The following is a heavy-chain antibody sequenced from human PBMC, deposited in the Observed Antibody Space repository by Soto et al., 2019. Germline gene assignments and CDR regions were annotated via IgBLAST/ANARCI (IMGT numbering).Heavy chain of an antibody. J-gene: IGHJ6*02. V-gene: IGHV4-59*12. Sequence: SETLSLTCTVSGGSISSYYWSWIRQPPGKGLEWIGYIYYSGSTNYNPSLKSRVTISVDTSKNQFSLKLSSVTAADTAVYYCARESTVVTGGVYGMDVWGQGTTVTVSS. D-gene: IGHD4-17*01. CDR3: ARESTVVTGGVYGMDV. CDR1: GGSISSYY. CDR2: IYYSGST.